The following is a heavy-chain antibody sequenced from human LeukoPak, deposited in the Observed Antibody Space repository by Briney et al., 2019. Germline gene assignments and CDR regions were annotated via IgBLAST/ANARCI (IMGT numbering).Heavy chain of an antibody. CDR3: ARGGLSANYGGNLGDAFDI. V-gene: IGHV1-2*02. Sequence: GASVKVSCKASGYTFTGYYMHWVRQAPGQGLEWMGWINPNSGGTNYAQKFQGRVTMTRDTSISTAYMELSRLRSDDTAVYYCARGGLSANYGGNLGDAFDIWGQGTMVTVSS. D-gene: IGHD4-23*01. J-gene: IGHJ3*02. CDR1: GYTFTGYY. CDR2: INPNSGGT.